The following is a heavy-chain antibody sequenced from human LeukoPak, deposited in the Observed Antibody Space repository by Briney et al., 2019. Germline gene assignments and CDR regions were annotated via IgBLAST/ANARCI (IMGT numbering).Heavy chain of an antibody. CDR2: IRRRAYGGAA. J-gene: IGHJ4*02. V-gene: IGHV3-49*04. CDR1: GFAFYDFA. CDR3: SRNGLVDFDY. Sequence: GQSLRLSSTTSGFAFYDFAMRWGRQPAGKGLEWGGFIRRRAYGGAAEYAASVKGRFIISRDDSKGIAYLQMNSLKTEDTAVYYCSRNGLVDFDYWGQGPRVIVSP.